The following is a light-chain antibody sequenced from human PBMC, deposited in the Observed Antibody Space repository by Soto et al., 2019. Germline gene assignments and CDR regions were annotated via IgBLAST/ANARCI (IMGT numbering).Light chain of an antibody. Sequence: EIVMTQSPATLSVSPGERATLSCRASQSVSSNLAWYQQKPGQAPRLLIYGASTRATGIPARFSGRGSATEFTLTISSLQSDDCAVYYCQQCNDWPHTFGQGTKLEIK. CDR1: QSVSSN. V-gene: IGKV3-15*01. J-gene: IGKJ2*01. CDR3: QQCNDWPHT. CDR2: GAS.